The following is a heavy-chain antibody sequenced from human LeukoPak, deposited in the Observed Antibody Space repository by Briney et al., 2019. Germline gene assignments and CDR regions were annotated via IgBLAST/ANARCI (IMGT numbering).Heavy chain of an antibody. CDR2: ISAYNGNT. J-gene: IGHJ6*03. Sequence: ASVKVSCKASGYTFTSYGISWVRQATGQGLEWMGWISAYNGNTNYAQKLQDRVTMTTDTSTSTAYMELRRLRSDDTAVYYCARDPAPNYDYMDVWGKGTTVTVSS. CDR1: GYTFTSYG. D-gene: IGHD2-2*01. V-gene: IGHV1-18*01. CDR3: ARDPAPNYDYMDV.